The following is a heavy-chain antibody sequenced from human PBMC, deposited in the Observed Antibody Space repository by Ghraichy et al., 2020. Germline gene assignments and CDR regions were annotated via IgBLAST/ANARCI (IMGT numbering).Heavy chain of an antibody. D-gene: IGHD3-16*01. Sequence: WNTGITWNSDSITYADSLKGRFTISRDNAKNSLYLQMNSLRAEDTALYYCTKDIEGVGYWGQGTLVTVSS. CDR3: TKDIEGVGY. V-gene: IGHV3-9*01. J-gene: IGHJ4*02. CDR2: ITWNSDSI.